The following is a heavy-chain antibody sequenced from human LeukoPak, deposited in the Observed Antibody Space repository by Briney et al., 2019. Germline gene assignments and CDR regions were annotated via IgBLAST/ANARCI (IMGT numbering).Heavy chain of an antibody. J-gene: IGHJ4*02. D-gene: IGHD2-2*01. CDR2: MSYSGST. V-gene: IGHV4-39*01. CDR1: GGSISSSSYY. Sequence: KPSETLSLTCTVSGGSISSSSYYWGWIRQPPGKGLEWIVSMSYSGSTYYNPSLKSRVIISVDTSKNQFSLKLRSVTAADTAVYYCANSYCSGTSCYHFDSWGQGTLVTVSS. CDR3: ANSYCSGTSCYHFDS.